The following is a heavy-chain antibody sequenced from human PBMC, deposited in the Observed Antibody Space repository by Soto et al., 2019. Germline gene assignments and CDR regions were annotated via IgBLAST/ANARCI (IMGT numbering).Heavy chain of an antibody. Sequence: SETLSLTCAVYGGSFSGYYWSWIRQPPGKGLEWIGEINHSGSTNYNPSLKSRVTISVDTSKNQFSLKLSSVTAADTAVYYCARGLNRLMVYARVRAFDIWGQGTMVTVSS. CDR2: INHSGST. J-gene: IGHJ3*02. CDR1: GGSFSGYY. V-gene: IGHV4-34*01. CDR3: ARGLNRLMVYARVRAFDI. D-gene: IGHD2-8*01.